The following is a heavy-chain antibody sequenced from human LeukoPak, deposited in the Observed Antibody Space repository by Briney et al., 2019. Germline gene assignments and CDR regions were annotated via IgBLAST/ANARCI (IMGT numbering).Heavy chain of an antibody. V-gene: IGHV4-34*01. J-gene: IGHJ4*02. CDR1: GGSFSGYY. CDR2: INHSGST. Sequence: SETLSLTCAVYGGSFSGYYWSWIRQPPGKGLEWIGEINHSGSTNYNPSLKSRVTISVDTSKNQFSLKLSSVTAADTAVYYCASRSEWLWGYWGQGTLVTVSS. CDR3: ASRSEWLWGY. D-gene: IGHD3-3*01.